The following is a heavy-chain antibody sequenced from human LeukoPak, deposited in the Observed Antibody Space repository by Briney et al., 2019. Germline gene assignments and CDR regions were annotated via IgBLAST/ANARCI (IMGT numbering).Heavy chain of an antibody. CDR1: GASFSGYY. D-gene: IGHD3-3*01. Sequence: SETLSLTCAVYGASFSGYYWSWIRQTPGKGLQWIGEINHSGSTNYNPSLKSRVTISVDTSKNQFSLKLRSATAADTAVYYCARGGPITIFGETQEDFDYWGQGTLLTVSS. CDR2: INHSGST. V-gene: IGHV4-34*01. J-gene: IGHJ4*02. CDR3: ARGGPITIFGETQEDFDY.